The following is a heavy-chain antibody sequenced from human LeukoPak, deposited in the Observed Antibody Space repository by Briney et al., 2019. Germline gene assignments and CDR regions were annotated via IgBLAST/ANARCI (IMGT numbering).Heavy chain of an antibody. J-gene: IGHJ4*02. Sequence: ASVRVSCKASRYTFTNNYIHWVRQAPGHGLEWMGWINPNRGDTNYAQKFQGRVTITRDTSISTAFMELTRLTSDDTAVYYCTRDLLGFATTPLSDWGQGTLVTVSS. CDR3: TRDLLGFATTPLSD. CDR1: RYTFTNNY. D-gene: IGHD4-17*01. CDR2: INPNRGDT. V-gene: IGHV1-2*02.